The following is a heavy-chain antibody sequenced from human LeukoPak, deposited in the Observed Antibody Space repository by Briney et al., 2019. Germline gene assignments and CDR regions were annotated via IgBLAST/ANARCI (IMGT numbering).Heavy chain of an antibody. V-gene: IGHV3-33*01. CDR1: GFTLSSYG. CDR3: ARGYGTMVRGVIITYYYGMDV. J-gene: IGHJ6*04. D-gene: IGHD3-10*01. Sequence: GGSLRLSCAASGFTLSSYGMHWVRQAPGKGLEWVAVIWYDGSNKYYADSVKGRFTISRDNSKNTLYLQMNSLRAEDTAVYYCARGYGTMVRGVIITYYYGMDVWGKGTTVTVSS. CDR2: IWYDGSNK.